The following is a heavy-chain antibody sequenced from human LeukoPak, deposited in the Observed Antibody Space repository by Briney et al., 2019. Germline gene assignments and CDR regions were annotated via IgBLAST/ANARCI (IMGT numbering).Heavy chain of an antibody. V-gene: IGHV3-20*04. CDR1: GFTFDDYG. CDR2: VYWNGGST. Sequence: GSLRLSCAASGFTFDDYGMSWVRQAPGKGLEWVSSVYWNGGSTGYADPVKGRFTISRDNAKNSLYLQMSSLRVEDTALYYCARGGSMIVFDYWGQGALVTVSS. J-gene: IGHJ4*02. D-gene: IGHD3-22*01. CDR3: ARGGSMIVFDY.